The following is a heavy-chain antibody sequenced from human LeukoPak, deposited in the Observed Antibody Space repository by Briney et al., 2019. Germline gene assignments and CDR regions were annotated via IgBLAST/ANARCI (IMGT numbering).Heavy chain of an antibody. V-gene: IGHV5-51*01. CDR3: AKLGELETLDP. CDR1: GYSFTSYW. J-gene: IGHJ5*02. Sequence: GESLKISCKGSGYSFTSYWIGWVRQMPGKGLELMGIVYPGDSDTRYSPSFQGQVTISADRSISTAYLQWSSLKASDTAMYYCAKLGELETLDPWGQGTLVTVSS. CDR2: VYPGDSDT. D-gene: IGHD3-10*01.